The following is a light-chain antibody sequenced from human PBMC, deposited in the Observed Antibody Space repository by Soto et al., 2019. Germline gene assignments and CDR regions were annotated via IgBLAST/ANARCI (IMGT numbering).Light chain of an antibody. Sequence: DIQMTQSPSSLSASVGDRVTITCRASQSISSYLNWYQQKPGKAPKLLIYAPSSLQSGVPSRFSGSVSVTDFTLAISSLQPEDFATYYCQQSYSTPRTFGQGTKVDIK. J-gene: IGKJ1*01. CDR1: QSISSY. V-gene: IGKV1-39*01. CDR3: QQSYSTPRT. CDR2: APS.